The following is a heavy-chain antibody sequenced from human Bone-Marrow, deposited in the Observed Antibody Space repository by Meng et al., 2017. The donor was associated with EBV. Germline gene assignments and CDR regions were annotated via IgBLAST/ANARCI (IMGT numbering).Heavy chain of an antibody. CDR1: RVPATRGTLH. Sequence: VQLHRSGPVLVNTSDTLYLTCTVARVPATRGTLHWSWIRQSPGKGLQWIGYIYYSGTTIYNPPLNSRVSIFLATSKNLFSLKLNSLTTADTAVYYCAKSRSSTPVVVDYWGQGTLVTVSS. J-gene: IGHJ4*02. V-gene: IGHV4-61*01. CDR2: IYYSGTT. CDR3: AKSRSSTPVVVDY. D-gene: IGHD2-2*01.